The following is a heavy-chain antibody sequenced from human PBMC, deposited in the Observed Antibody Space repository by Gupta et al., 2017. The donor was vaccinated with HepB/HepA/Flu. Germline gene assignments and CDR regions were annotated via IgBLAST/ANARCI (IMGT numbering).Heavy chain of an antibody. CDR1: GGSFSGYY. J-gene: IGHJ3*02. V-gene: IGHV4-34*01. Sequence: QVQLQQWGAGLLKPSETLSLTCAVYGGSFSGYYWSCIRQPPGKGLEWIGEINHSGSTNYNPSLKSRVTISVDTSKNQFSLKLSSVTAADTAVYYCARVRLADIVVVPAAISGAFDIWGQGTMVTVSS. D-gene: IGHD2-2*02. CDR2: INHSGST. CDR3: ARVRLADIVVVPAAISGAFDI.